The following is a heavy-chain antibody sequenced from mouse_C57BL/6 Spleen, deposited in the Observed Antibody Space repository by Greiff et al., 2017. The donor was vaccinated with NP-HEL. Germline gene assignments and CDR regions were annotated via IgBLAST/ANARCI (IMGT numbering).Heavy chain of an antibody. CDR3: ARFITTVVAPYYAMDY. V-gene: IGHV3-6*01. CDR1: GYSITSGYY. CDR2: ISYDGSN. J-gene: IGHJ4*01. D-gene: IGHD1-1*01. Sequence: ESGPGLVKPSQSLSLTCSVTGYSITSGYYWNWIRQFPGNKLEWMGYISYDGSNNYNPSLKNRISITRDTSKNQFFLKLNSVTTEDTATYYCARFITTVVAPYYAMDYWGQGTSVTVSS.